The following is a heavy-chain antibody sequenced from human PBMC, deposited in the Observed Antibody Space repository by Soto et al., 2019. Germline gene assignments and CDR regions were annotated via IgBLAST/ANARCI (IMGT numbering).Heavy chain of an antibody. CDR2: IYYSGST. CDR1: GGSVSSGSYY. J-gene: IGHJ6*02. Sequence: SENLSLTCTVSGGSVSSGSYYWSWIRQPPGKGLEWIGYIYYSGSTNYNPSLKSRVTISVDTSKNQFSLKLSSVTAADTAVYYCAREGGSNYPDYYYYYGMDVWGQGTTVTVSS. CDR3: AREGGSNYPDYYYYYGMDV. V-gene: IGHV4-61*01. D-gene: IGHD4-4*01.